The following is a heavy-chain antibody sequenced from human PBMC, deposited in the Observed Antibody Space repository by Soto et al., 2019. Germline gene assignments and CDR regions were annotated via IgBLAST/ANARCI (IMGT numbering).Heavy chain of an antibody. CDR1: GFTFSSHV. CDR3: AKGLDKTYWEGS. J-gene: IGHJ5*02. Sequence: EVQVLESGGGLVQPGGSLRLSCVGSGFTFSSHVMTWVRQAPGNGLEWVSSINANGGNTYYAESVMGRFTISRDNSRTTLSLQMRSLKAEYTAVYYFAKGLDKTYWEGSWGQGTLVTVSS. D-gene: IGHD2-8*02. V-gene: IGHV3-23*01. CDR2: INANGGNT.